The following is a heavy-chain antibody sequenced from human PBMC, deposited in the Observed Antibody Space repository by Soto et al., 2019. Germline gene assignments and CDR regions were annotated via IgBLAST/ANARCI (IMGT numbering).Heavy chain of an antibody. V-gene: IGHV1-69*01. J-gene: IGHJ5*02. Sequence: QVQLVQSGAEVKKPGSSVKVSCKASGGTFSSYAISWVRQAPGQGLEWKGGIIPIFGTANYAQKFQGRVTITADESTSTAYMELSSLRSEDTAVYYCARSCPHCSSTSCYTGGWFDPWGQGTLVTVSS. D-gene: IGHD2-2*02. CDR2: IIPIFGTA. CDR3: ARSCPHCSSTSCYTGGWFDP. CDR1: GGTFSSYA.